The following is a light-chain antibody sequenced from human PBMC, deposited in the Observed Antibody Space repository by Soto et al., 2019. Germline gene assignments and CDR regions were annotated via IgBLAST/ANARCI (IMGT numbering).Light chain of an antibody. J-gene: IGKJ3*01. CDR2: AAS. CDR3: QHYNNWPFT. V-gene: IGKV3-15*01. Sequence: EIVMTQSPATRSVSPGEIATLSCRASQAVSSNLAWYQQKPGQAPRLLIYAASTRAAGIPDRFSGSGSGTGFTLTITSLQSEDFAVYYCQHYNNWPFTFGPGTKVDI. CDR1: QAVSSN.